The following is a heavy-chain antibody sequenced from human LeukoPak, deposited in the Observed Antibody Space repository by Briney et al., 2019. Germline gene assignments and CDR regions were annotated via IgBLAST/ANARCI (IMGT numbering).Heavy chain of an antibody. CDR2: INPNSGDT. CDR1: GYTFTGYY. Sequence: GASLKVSCKASGYTFTGYYIHWVRQAPGQGLQWMGWINPNSGDTHFTQNFQGRVTVTTDTSITTAYMELSRLRSDDTAVYYCAREAYDSRAFDDWGQGTLVTVSS. CDR3: AREAYDSRAFDD. V-gene: IGHV1-2*02. J-gene: IGHJ4*02. D-gene: IGHD3-22*01.